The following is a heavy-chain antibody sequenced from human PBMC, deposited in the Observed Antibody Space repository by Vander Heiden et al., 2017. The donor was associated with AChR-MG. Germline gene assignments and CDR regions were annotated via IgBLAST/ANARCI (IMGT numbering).Heavy chain of an antibody. CDR1: GYSFTTSW. V-gene: IGHV5-10-1*03. CDR3: VRMHYYGSGSKYYIDA. D-gene: IGHD3-10*01. Sequence: EVQLVQSGAEVKKPGESLRISCKASGYSFTTSWIAWVRQMSGTGLEWMGRIDPSDSYTNYSPAFEGHVVISVDNSISTAHLQWSTVEASDTAKYYCVRMHYYGSGSKYYIDAWGQGTPVTVSS. J-gene: IGHJ4*02. CDR2: IDPSDSYT.